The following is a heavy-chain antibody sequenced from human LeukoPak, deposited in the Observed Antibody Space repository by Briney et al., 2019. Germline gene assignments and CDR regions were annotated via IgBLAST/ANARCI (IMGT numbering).Heavy chain of an antibody. J-gene: IGHJ4*02. CDR1: GGSFSGYY. CDR2: INHSGST. D-gene: IGHD6-19*01. CDR3: ANLAGYGSGLDY. Sequence: SETLSLTCTVYGGSFSGYYWSWIRQPPGKGLEWIGEINHSGSTNYNPSLKSRVTISVDTSKNQFSLKLSSVTAADTAVYYCANLAGYGSGLDYWGQGTLVTVSS. V-gene: IGHV4-34*01.